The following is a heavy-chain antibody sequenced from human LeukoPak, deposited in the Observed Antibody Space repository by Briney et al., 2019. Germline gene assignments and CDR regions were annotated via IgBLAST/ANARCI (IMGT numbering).Heavy chain of an antibody. J-gene: IGHJ4*02. CDR1: GYSISNGYY. CDR2: IYHSGST. D-gene: IGHD3-3*02. V-gene: IGHV4-38-2*01. CDR3: ARVLHFWSGSFDY. Sequence: SETLSLTCAVSGYSISNGYYRGWIRQPPGKGLEWIGSIYHSGSTYYNPSLKSRVPISVDTSKNQFSLKLSSVTAADTAVYYCARVLHFWSGSFDYWGQGTLVTVSS.